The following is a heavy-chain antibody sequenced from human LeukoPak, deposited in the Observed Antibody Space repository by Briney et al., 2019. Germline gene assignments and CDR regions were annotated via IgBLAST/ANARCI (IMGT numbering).Heavy chain of an antibody. D-gene: IGHD3-9*01. V-gene: IGHV5-51*01. CDR2: IYPGDSDT. Sequence: GESLKISCKGSGYSFTSYWIGWVRQMPGKGLEWMGIIYPGDSDTRYSPSFQGQVTTSADKSISTAYLQWGSLKASDTAMYYCARLPYDILTGYYTYTHFDYWGQGTLVTVSS. J-gene: IGHJ4*02. CDR3: ARLPYDILTGYYTYTHFDY. CDR1: GYSFTSYW.